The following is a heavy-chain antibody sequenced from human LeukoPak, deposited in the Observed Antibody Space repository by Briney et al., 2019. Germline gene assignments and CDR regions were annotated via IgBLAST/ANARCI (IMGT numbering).Heavy chain of an antibody. CDR2: ISSSSSTI. CDR3: AKGLGGGPLMKFDY. CDR1: RFTFSIFA. D-gene: IGHD3-16*01. J-gene: IGHJ4*02. V-gene: IGHV3-48*01. Sequence: TGGSLRLSCAASRFTFSIFAMNWVRQAPGKGLEWLSYISSSSSTIYYADSVKGRFTIFRDNSKNTLYLQMNSLRAEDTAVYYCAKGLGGGPLMKFDYWGQGTLVTVSS.